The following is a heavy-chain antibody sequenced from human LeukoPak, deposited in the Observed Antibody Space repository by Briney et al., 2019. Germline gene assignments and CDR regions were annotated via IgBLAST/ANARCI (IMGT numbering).Heavy chain of an antibody. CDR1: GGSISSSSYY. D-gene: IGHD1-26*01. J-gene: IGHJ4*02. Sequence: PSETLSLTCTVSGGSISSSSYYWGWIRQPPGKGLEWIGSIYYSGSTYYNPSLKSRVTISVDTSKSQFSLKLSSVTAADTAVYYCARGLVAEHGSYYNWGQGTLVTVSS. V-gene: IGHV4-39*07. CDR3: ARGLVAEHGSYYN. CDR2: IYYSGST.